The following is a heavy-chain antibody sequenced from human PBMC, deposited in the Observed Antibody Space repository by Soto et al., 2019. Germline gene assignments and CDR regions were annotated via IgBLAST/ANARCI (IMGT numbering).Heavy chain of an antibody. J-gene: IGHJ4*02. CDR1: GFTFSSSW. CDR3: ASIGDPPVDY. D-gene: IGHD3-3*01. V-gene: IGHV3-74*01. CDR2: INGDGGTT. Sequence: EVQLVESGGGLVQPGGSLRLSCAASGFTFSSSWMHWVRQAPGKGLVWVSRINGDGGTTDYADSVKGRFTISRDNAKNTLYLQMHSLRGEDTAVYSCASIGDPPVDYWGQGTLVTVSS.